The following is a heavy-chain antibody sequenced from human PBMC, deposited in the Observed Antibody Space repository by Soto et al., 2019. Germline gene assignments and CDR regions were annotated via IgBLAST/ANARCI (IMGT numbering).Heavy chain of an antibody. Sequence: GESLKISCSASGFTFSSYAMHWVRQAPGKGLEYVSAISSNGGSTYYADSVKGRFTISRDNSKNTLYLQMSSLRAEDTAVYYCVKARFRVSTTVGGWFDPWGQGTLVTVSS. CDR1: GFTFSSYA. CDR2: ISSNGGST. D-gene: IGHD1-1*01. J-gene: IGHJ5*02. CDR3: VKARFRVSTTVGGWFDP. V-gene: IGHV3-64D*08.